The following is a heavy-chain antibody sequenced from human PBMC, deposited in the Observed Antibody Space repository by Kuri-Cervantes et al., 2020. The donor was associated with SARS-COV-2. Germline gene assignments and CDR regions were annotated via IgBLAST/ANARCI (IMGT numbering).Heavy chain of an antibody. Sequence: SVKVSCKASGGTFSSYAISWVRQAPGQGLEWMGGIIPIFGTANYAQKFQGRVTITADKSTSTAYMELSSLRSEDTAVYYCARLDYGGNYYYGVDVWGQGTTVTVSS. CDR3: ARLDYGGNYYYGVDV. CDR1: GGTFSSYA. CDR2: IIPIFGTA. J-gene: IGHJ6*02. V-gene: IGHV1-69*06. D-gene: IGHD4-23*01.